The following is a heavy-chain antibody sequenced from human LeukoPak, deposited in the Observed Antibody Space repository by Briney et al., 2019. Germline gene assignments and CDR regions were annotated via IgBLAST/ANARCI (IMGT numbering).Heavy chain of an antibody. CDR2: ISGSDGST. Sequence: GGSLRLSCAASGFTFSSYAMSWVRQAPGKGLEWVSAISGSDGSTYYADSVKGRFTISRDNSKNTLYLQMNSLRAEDTAVYYCAKDVSGADSSGYYFWYCDYWGQGTLVTVSS. J-gene: IGHJ4*02. CDR1: GFTFSSYA. V-gene: IGHV3-23*01. D-gene: IGHD3-22*01. CDR3: AKDVSGADSSGYYFWYCDY.